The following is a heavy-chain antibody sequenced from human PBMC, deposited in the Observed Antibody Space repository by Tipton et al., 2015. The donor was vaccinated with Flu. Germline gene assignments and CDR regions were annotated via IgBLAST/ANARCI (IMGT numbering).Heavy chain of an antibody. CDR2: IFHTGTM. V-gene: IGHV4-38-2*01. CDR3: ARRDFSNYVSEPKNWFDP. D-gene: IGHD4-11*01. Sequence: LRLSCAVSGDSIRGPYYWDWVRQPPGKGLEWIGNIFHTGTMYYNPSLKSRLTLSVDRSKNQFSLKLTSVTAADTAVYFCARRDFSNYVSEPKNWFDPWGPGVLVSVSS. CDR1: GDSIRGPYY. J-gene: IGHJ5*02.